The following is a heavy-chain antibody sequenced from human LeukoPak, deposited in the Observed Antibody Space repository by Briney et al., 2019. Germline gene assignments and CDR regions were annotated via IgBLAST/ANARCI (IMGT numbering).Heavy chain of an antibody. CDR3: AKEGHVPN. CDR2: ISYDGSNK. CDR1: GFTFSSYA. V-gene: IGHV3-30*04. Sequence: GGSLRLSCAASGFTFSSYAMHWVRQAPGKGLEWVAVISYDGSNKYYADSVKGRFTISRDNSKNTLYLQMNSLRAEDTAVYYCAKEGHVPNWGQGTLVTVSS. J-gene: IGHJ4*02. D-gene: IGHD2-2*01.